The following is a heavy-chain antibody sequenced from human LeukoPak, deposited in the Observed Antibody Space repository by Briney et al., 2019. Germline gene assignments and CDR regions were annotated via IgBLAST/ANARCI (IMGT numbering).Heavy chain of an antibody. CDR2: ISSTSGYI. D-gene: IGHD2-15*01. Sequence: PGGSLRLSCVASGFTFSTSSMNWVRQAPGKGLEWVSSISSTSGYIAYTDSVKGRFTTFRDNAKNSLYLQMNSLRAEDTAVYYCTRRHCTATQCFSFDSWGQGSLVTVSS. J-gene: IGHJ4*02. CDR3: TRRHCTATQCFSFDS. CDR1: GFTFSTSS. V-gene: IGHV3-21*01.